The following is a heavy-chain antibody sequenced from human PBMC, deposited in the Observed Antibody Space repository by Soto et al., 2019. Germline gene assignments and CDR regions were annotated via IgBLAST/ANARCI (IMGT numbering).Heavy chain of an antibody. CDR3: ARSVDP. Sequence: QVQLQESGPGLVKPSQTLSLTCTVSGGSISSGGYYWSWIRQHPGKGLEWIGYSFYSGTTYYNPSLKSRVTISVDKSKNQFSLKLSSVTDADTDMYYCARSVDPWGQGTLVTVSS. CDR2: SFYSGTT. V-gene: IGHV4-31*03. J-gene: IGHJ5*02. CDR1: GGSISSGGYY.